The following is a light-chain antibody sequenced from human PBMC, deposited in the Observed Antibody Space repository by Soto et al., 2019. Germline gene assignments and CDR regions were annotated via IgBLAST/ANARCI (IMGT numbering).Light chain of an antibody. J-gene: IGLJ1*01. V-gene: IGLV2-14*03. CDR1: NRDVGGYNY. Sequence: QSVLTQPASVSWSPGQSITISCTGTNRDVGGYNYVSLYQRHPGKTPKLMIYDVSNRPSGVSNRLSCSKSGNTASLTISGLQAEDEADYYCSSYTSSSLDVFGTGTKVTVL. CDR3: SSYTSSSLDV. CDR2: DVS.